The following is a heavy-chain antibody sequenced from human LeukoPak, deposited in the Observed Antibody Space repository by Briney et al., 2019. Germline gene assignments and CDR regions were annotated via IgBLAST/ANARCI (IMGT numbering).Heavy chain of an antibody. CDR3: AAPDIVVVPAATDYYYYYMDV. Sequence: GGSLRLSCAASGFTFSSYSMNWVRQAPGKGLEWVSSISSSSSYIYYADSVKGRFTISRDNAKNSLYLQMSSLRAEDTAVYYCAAPDIVVVPAATDYYYYYMDVWGKGTTVTVSS. CDR2: ISSSSSYI. V-gene: IGHV3-21*01. J-gene: IGHJ6*03. CDR1: GFTFSSYS. D-gene: IGHD2-2*01.